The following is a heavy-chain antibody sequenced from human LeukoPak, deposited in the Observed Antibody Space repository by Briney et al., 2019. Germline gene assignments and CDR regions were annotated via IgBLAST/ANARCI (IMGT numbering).Heavy chain of an antibody. J-gene: IGHJ4*02. CDR1: GFTVSSNY. Sequence: PGGSLRLSCAASGFTVSSNYMSWVRQAPGKGLEWVSVFYTSDSTYHADSVKGRFSISRDNSKNTLYLQMNSLRAEDTAVYYCARGITGYSGYDYWGQGTLVTVSS. V-gene: IGHV3-66*01. CDR3: ARGITGYSGYDY. CDR2: FYTSDST. D-gene: IGHD5-12*01.